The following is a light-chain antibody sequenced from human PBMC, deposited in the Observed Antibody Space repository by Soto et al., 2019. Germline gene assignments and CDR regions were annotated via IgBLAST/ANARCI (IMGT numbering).Light chain of an antibody. V-gene: IGLV2-18*02. CDR3: YSFTSSNTYV. CDR2: EVS. Sequence: QSALTQPPSVSGSPGQSVTISCTGTSSDVGSYNRVSWYQQPPGTAPKVMIYEVSNRPSGVPDRFSGSKSGNTASLTISGLQPADEADYYCYSFTSSNTYVFGTGTKVTVL. J-gene: IGLJ1*01. CDR1: SSDVGSYNR.